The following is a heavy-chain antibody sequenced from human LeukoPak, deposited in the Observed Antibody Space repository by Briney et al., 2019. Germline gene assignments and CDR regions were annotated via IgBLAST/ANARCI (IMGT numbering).Heavy chain of an antibody. J-gene: IGHJ3*02. D-gene: IGHD2-2*01. CDR2: INHSGST. CDR3: ARQYQLLKSLRAAFDI. Sequence: SETLSLTCAVYGGSFSGYYWSWIRQPPGKGLEWIGEINHSGSTNYNPSLKSRVTISVDTSKNQFSLKLSSVTAADTAVYYCARQYQLLKSLRAAFDIWGQGTMVTVSS. V-gene: IGHV4-34*01. CDR1: GGSFSGYY.